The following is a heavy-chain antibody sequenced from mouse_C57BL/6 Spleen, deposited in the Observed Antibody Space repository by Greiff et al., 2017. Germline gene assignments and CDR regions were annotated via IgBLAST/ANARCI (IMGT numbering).Heavy chain of an antibody. CDR3: ARHEEGITTVVAKGYAMDY. D-gene: IGHD1-1*01. CDR1: GYTFTEYT. V-gene: IGHV1-62-2*01. CDR2: FYPGSGSI. Sequence: QVQLQQSGAELVKPGASVKLSCKASGYTFTEYTIHWVKQRSGQGLEWIGWFYPGSGSIKYNEKFKDKATLTADKSSSTVYMGLSRLTSEDSAVYFCARHEEGITTVVAKGYAMDYWGQGTSVTVSS. J-gene: IGHJ4*01.